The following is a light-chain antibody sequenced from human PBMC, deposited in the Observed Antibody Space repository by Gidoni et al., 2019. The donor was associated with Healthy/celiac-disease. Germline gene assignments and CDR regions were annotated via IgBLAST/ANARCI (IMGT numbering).Light chain of an antibody. CDR1: PSISSY. V-gene: IGKV1-39*01. Sequence: IQMTQSLSSLSAPVGDRVTITCRASPSISSYLNWYQPNPGKAPKLLIYAASSLQGGVPSRFSGSGSGTDFTLTISRLQPEDCATYYCQHSYRTPPCTFGQGTQLEIK. J-gene: IGKJ1*01. CDR3: QHSYRTPPCT. CDR2: AAS.